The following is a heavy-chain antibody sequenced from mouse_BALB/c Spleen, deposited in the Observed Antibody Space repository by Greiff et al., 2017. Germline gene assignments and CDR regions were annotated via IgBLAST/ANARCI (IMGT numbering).Heavy chain of an antibody. CDR1: GYTFTSYY. CDR2: IYPGNVNT. CDR3: ARGDYGGSSYGYFDV. V-gene: IGHV1S56*01. J-gene: IGHJ1*01. D-gene: IGHD1-1*01. Sequence: VKLMESGPELVKPGASVRISCKASGYTFTSYYIHWVKQRPGQGLEWIGWIYPGNVNTKYNEKFKGKATLTADKSSSTAYMQLSSLTSEDSAVYFCARGDYGGSSYGYFDVWGAGTTVTVSS.